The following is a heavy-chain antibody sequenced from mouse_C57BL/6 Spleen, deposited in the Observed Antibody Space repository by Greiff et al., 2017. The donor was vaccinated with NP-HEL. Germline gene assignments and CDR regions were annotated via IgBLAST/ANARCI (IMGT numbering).Heavy chain of an antibody. J-gene: IGHJ4*01. CDR2: IDPSDSYT. CDR3: ARTTVDYAMDY. V-gene: IGHV1-59*01. CDR1: GYTFTSYW. D-gene: IGHD1-1*01. Sequence: VQLQQSGAELVRPGTSVKLSCKASGYTFTSYWMHWVKQRPGQGLEWIGVIDPSDSYTNYNQKFKGKATLTVDTSSSTAYRQLSSLTSEDSAVYYCARTTVDYAMDYWGQGTSVTVSS.